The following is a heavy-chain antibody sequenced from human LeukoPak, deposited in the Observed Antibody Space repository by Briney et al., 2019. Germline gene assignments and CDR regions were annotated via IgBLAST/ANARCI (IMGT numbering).Heavy chain of an antibody. CDR3: AREEIFRCSGGSCYFDY. Sequence: GASVKVSFKASGGTFSSYAISWVRQAPGQGLEWMGWMNPNSGNTGYAQKFQGRVTMTRNTSISTAYMELSSLRSEDTAVYYCAREEIFRCSGGSCYFDYWGQGTLVTVSS. CDR2: MNPNSGNT. D-gene: IGHD2-15*01. CDR1: GGTFSSYA. J-gene: IGHJ4*02. V-gene: IGHV1-8*02.